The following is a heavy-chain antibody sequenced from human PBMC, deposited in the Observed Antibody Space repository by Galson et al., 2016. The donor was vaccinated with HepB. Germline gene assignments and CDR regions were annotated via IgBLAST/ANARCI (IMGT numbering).Heavy chain of an antibody. CDR2: ISYSGNT. J-gene: IGHJ4*02. Sequence: SETLSLTCTVSSDSFTGSSYYWAWIRQPPEKGLEWIGSISYSGNTYYNPSLKSRVTMSVDTSRKHFSLKLISVTAADTAVFYCARTFVDIYGRRYFDYWGQGTLVSVS. CDR3: ARTFVDIYGRRYFDY. CDR1: SDSFTGSSYY. V-gene: IGHV4-39*02. D-gene: IGHD5-18*01.